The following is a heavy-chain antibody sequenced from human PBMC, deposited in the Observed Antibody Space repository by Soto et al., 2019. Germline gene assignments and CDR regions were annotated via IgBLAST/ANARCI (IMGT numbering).Heavy chain of an antibody. CDR3: AKAGPGFKLLWFGELSLAVFYMDV. Sequence: GGSLRLSCAASGFTFDDYAMHWVRQAPGKGLEWVSGISWNSGSIGYADSVKGRFTISRDNAKNSLYLQMNSLRAEDTALYYCAKAGPGFKLLWFGELSLAVFYMDVWGKGTTVTVSS. V-gene: IGHV3-9*01. D-gene: IGHD3-10*01. J-gene: IGHJ6*03. CDR1: GFTFDDYA. CDR2: ISWNSGSI.